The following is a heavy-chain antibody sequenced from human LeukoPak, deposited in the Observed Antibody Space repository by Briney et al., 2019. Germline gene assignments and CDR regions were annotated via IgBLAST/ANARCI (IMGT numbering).Heavy chain of an antibody. J-gene: IGHJ5*02. D-gene: IGHD3-10*01. Sequence: SETLSLTCTVSGGSISSSSYYWGWIRQPPGKGLEWIGSIYYSGSTYYNPSLKSRVTISVDTSKNQFSLKLSSVTAADTAVYYCARDIGVSPVRGGQQGWFDPWGQGTLVTVSS. CDR2: IYYSGST. CDR3: ARDIGVSPVRGGQQGWFDP. CDR1: GGSISSSSYY. V-gene: IGHV4-39*07.